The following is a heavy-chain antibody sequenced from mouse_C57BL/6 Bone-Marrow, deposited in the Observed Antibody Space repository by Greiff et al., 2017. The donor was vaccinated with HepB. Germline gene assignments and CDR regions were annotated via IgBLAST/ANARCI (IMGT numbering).Heavy chain of an antibody. CDR1: GYTFTDYY. V-gene: IGHV1-19*01. D-gene: IGHD3-2*02. CDR3: AKTVTAQVFPFAY. CDR2: INPYNGGT. J-gene: IGHJ3*01. Sequence: VHVKQSGPVLVKPGASVKMSCKASGYTFTDYYMNWVKQSHGKSLEWIGVINPYNGGTSYNQKFKGKATLTVDKSSSTAYMELNSLTSEDSAVYYCAKTVTAQVFPFAYWGQGTLVTVSA.